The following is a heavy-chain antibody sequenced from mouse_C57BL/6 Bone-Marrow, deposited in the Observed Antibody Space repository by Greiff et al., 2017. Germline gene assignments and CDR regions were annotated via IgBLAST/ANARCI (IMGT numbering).Heavy chain of an antibody. CDR2: IYPGSGKT. D-gene: IGHD1-1*01. Sequence: VQLQQSGAELVRPGASVKLSCKASGYTFTDYYINWVKQRPGQGLEWIARIYPGSGKTYYNEKFKGKATLTAEKASSTAYMQLSSLTSEDSAVYFCARDYGSSHWGQGTLVTVSA. CDR1: GYTFTDYY. V-gene: IGHV1-76*01. CDR3: ARDYGSSH. J-gene: IGHJ3*01.